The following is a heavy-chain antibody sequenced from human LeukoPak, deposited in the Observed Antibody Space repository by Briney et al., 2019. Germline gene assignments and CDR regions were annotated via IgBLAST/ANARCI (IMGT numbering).Heavy chain of an antibody. CDR3: TRMNYARFDP. V-gene: IGHV3-15*01. Sequence: PGGSLRLSCAASGLTVSNAWMSWVRQAPGKGLEWVGRIRSSSDGGTTDYAAPVKGRFTISRDDSENTLFLRMSSLETEDTAVYYCTRMNYARFDPWGQGTLVTVSS. CDR1: GLTVSNAW. D-gene: IGHD2-2*01. CDR2: IRSSSDGGTT. J-gene: IGHJ5*02.